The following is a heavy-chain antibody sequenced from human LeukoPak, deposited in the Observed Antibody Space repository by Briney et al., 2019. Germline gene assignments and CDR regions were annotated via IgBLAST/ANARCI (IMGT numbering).Heavy chain of an antibody. D-gene: IGHD1-7*01. CDR1: GYTFTGYY. V-gene: IGHV1-2*02. Sequence: ASVKVSCKASGYTFTGYYLRWVRQAPGQGLEWMGWINPNSGGTNYAQKFQGRVTMTRDTSISTAYMELSRLSSDDTAVYYCARDAKYNWNYGWFDPWGQGTLVTVSS. CDR3: ARDAKYNWNYGWFDP. J-gene: IGHJ5*02. CDR2: INPNSGGT.